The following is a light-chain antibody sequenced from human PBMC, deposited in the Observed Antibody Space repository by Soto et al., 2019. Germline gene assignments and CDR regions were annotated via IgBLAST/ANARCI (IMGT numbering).Light chain of an antibody. V-gene: IGKV3-15*01. Sequence: EIMMTQSPGTMSVSPGEGATLSCTASQSGNLNLAWYQQIPGQPPRLLLYGASTRATGIPVRFRGSGSGTAFTLTSSSLQSEDSAVYYCHQYNSWTRGTFGPGTKVAIK. CDR1: QSGNLN. CDR3: HQYNSWTRGT. CDR2: GAS. J-gene: IGKJ3*01.